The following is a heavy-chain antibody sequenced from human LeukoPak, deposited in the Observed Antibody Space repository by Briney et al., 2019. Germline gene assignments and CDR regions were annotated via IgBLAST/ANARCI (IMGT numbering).Heavy chain of an antibody. CDR1: GFTFSSYA. CDR3: AKDMRTGGYYYYGMDV. V-gene: IGHV3-9*01. Sequence: GGSLRLSCAASGFTFSSYAMSWVRQAPGKGLEWVSGISWNSGSIGYADSVKGRFTISRDNAKNSLYLQMNSLRAEDTALYYCAKDMRTGGYYYYGMDVWGQGTTVTVSS. CDR2: ISWNSGSI. J-gene: IGHJ6*02. D-gene: IGHD3-10*01.